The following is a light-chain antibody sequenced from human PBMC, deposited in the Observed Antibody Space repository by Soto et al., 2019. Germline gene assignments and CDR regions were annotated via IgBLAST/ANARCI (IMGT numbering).Light chain of an antibody. CDR3: QQYGSSPST. V-gene: IGKV3-20*01. Sequence: EIVLTQSPGTLSLSPGERATLSCRASQRVSSRNLAWYQQKPGQAPRLLIYGASSRATGIPDRFSGSGSGTDFTLTISRLEPEDFAVYYCQQYGSSPSTFGQGTKLEIK. CDR1: QRVSSRN. CDR2: GAS. J-gene: IGKJ2*02.